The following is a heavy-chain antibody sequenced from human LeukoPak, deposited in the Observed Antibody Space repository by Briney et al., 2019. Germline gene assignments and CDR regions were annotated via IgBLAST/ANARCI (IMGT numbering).Heavy chain of an antibody. CDR3: ARSYSGSHPIFDY. Sequence: SETLSLTCTVSGGSISSYSWSWIRQPAGKGLEWIGRIYTSGSTNYSPSLKSRVTMSVYTSKNQFSLKLSSVTAADTAVYYCARSYSGSHPIFDYWGQGTLVTVSS. V-gene: IGHV4-4*07. CDR1: GGSISSYS. CDR2: IYTSGST. J-gene: IGHJ4*02. D-gene: IGHD1-26*01.